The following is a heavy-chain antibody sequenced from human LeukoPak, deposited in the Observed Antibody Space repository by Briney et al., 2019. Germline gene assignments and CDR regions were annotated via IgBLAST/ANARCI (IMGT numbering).Heavy chain of an antibody. J-gene: IGHJ5*01. V-gene: IGHV1-2*02. CDR3: ARASGSYWWFDS. CDR1: GYTFTGYY. CDR2: VNPNSGDT. Sequence: ASVKVSCKASGYTFTGYYLHWVRQAPGRGLEWMGCVNPNSGDTNYAQKFQGSVTMTRDTSISTVYMELSRLRSDDTAVYYCARASGSYWWFDSWGQGTLVTVSS. D-gene: IGHD1-26*01.